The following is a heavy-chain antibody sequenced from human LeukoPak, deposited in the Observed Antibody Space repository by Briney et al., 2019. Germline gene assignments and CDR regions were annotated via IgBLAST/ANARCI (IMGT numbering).Heavy chain of an antibody. Sequence: ASVKVSCKASGYTFTSYGISWVRQAPGQGLEWMGWINPNSGDTNYAWRFQGRVTMTRDTSISTAYMELSRLTSDDTAVYYCASRSSTVATFPFHYWGQGTLVTVSS. J-gene: IGHJ4*02. V-gene: IGHV1-2*02. CDR1: GYTFTSYG. CDR2: INPNSGDT. D-gene: IGHD4-17*01. CDR3: ASRSSTVATFPFHY.